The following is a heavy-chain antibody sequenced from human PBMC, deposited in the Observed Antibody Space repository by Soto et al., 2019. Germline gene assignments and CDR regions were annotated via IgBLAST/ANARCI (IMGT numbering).Heavy chain of an antibody. CDR2: MVVGSGNT. J-gene: IGHJ3*02. Sequence: QMQLVQSGPEVKKPGTSVKVSCKASGFTFTSSAVQWVRQARGQGLEWIGWMVVGSGNTNYAQKFQERVTITRDMSTSTAYMELSSLSSEDTAVYYCAAKRPYGGNPDDAFDIWGQRTMVTVSS. CDR3: AAKRPYGGNPDDAFDI. D-gene: IGHD4-17*01. CDR1: GFTFTSSA. V-gene: IGHV1-58*01.